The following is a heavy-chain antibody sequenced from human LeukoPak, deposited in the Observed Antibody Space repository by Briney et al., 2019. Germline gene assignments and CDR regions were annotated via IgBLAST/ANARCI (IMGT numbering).Heavy chain of an antibody. CDR2: ISYDGSNK. CDR1: GFTFSSYG. D-gene: IGHD3-22*01. CDR3: AKDREVYYYDSSGPDY. V-gene: IGHV3-30*18. J-gene: IGHJ4*02. Sequence: PGGSLRLSCAASGFTFSSYGMHWVRQAPGKGLEWVAVISYDGSNKYYADSVKGRFTISRDNSKNTLYLQMNSLRAEDTAVYHCAKDREVYYYDSSGPDYWGREPWSPSPQ.